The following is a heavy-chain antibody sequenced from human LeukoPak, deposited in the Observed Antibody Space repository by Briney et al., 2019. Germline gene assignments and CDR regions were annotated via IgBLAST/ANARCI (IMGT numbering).Heavy chain of an antibody. J-gene: IGHJ4*02. CDR2: ITSSSNYI. D-gene: IGHD6-19*01. CDR3: ARGSQSSGWYFDF. CDR1: AFTFSSYT. V-gene: IGHV3-21*01. Sequence: PGGSLRLSCAASAFTFSSYTMNWVRQAPGQGLEWVSSITSSSNYIYYADSVKGRFTISRDNAENSLYLQMNSLRAEDTAFYYCARGSQSSGWYFDFWGQGALVTVSS.